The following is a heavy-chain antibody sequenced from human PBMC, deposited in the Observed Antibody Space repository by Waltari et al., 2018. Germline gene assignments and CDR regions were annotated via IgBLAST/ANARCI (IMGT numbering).Heavy chain of an antibody. Sequence: QVQLVQSGAEVKKPGSSVKVSCKASGGTFSSYAISWVRQAPGQGLEWMGRIIPIFGTANYAQKFQGRVTITADKSTSTAYMELSSLRSEDTAVYYCARATIYCSGGSCYDSAFDIWGQGTMVTVSS. CDR3: ARATIYCSGGSCYDSAFDI. V-gene: IGHV1-69*08. CDR1: GGTFSSYA. J-gene: IGHJ3*02. CDR2: IIPIFGTA. D-gene: IGHD2-15*01.